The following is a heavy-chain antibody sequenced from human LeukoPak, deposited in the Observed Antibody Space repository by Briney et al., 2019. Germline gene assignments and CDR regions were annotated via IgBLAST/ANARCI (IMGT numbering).Heavy chain of an antibody. D-gene: IGHD1-26*01. Sequence: GGSLRLSCAASGFTFSTYAMSWVRQAPGKGLEWVSTISGNGANTYYADSVKGRFTISRDNSKNTLHLQMNSLRAEDTAVYYCANRGVTSVGSYYFDYWGQGTLVTVSS. CDR2: ISGNGANT. J-gene: IGHJ4*02. V-gene: IGHV3-23*01. CDR3: ANRGVTSVGSYYFDY. CDR1: GFTFSTYA.